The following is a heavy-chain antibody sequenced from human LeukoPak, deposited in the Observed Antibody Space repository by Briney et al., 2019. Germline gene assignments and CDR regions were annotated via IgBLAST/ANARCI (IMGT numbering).Heavy chain of an antibody. CDR3: AKDRGIAVAGLPPSPFDY. CDR2: ISGSGGST. V-gene: IGHV3-23*01. D-gene: IGHD6-19*01. CDR1: GFTLSSYA. J-gene: IGHJ4*02. Sequence: HAGGSLRLSCAASGFTLSSYAMNWVRQAPGKGLEWVSAISGSGGSTYYADSVEGRFTISRDNSKNTLYLQMNSLRAEDTAVYYCAKDRGIAVAGLPPSPFDYWGQGTLVTVSS.